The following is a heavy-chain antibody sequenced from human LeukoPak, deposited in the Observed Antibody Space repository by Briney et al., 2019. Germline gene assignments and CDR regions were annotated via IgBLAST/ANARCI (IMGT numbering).Heavy chain of an antibody. Sequence: GGSLRLSCAASGFTFSSYGMSWVRQAPGKGLEWISYISSRSSTIFYADSVKGRFTISRDNAKNSLYLQMNSLRAEDTAVYYCARVDHWNFRAAFDYWGQGTLVTVSS. J-gene: IGHJ4*02. CDR1: GFTFSSYG. CDR3: ARVDHWNFRAAFDY. V-gene: IGHV3-48*01. D-gene: IGHD1-7*01. CDR2: ISSRSSTI.